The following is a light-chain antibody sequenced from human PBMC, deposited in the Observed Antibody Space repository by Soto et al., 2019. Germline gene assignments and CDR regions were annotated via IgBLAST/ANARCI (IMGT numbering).Light chain of an antibody. Sequence: TLSLSPVQRATLSCRASQSVSSNLAWYQQILGQAPRLLISGASTRATGIPARFTGSGSGTEFTLTISSLQSEDFAVYYCQQYNNWPHSFGQGTKVDIK. CDR3: QQYNNWPHS. J-gene: IGKJ2*01. V-gene: IGKV3-15*01. CDR1: QSVSSN. CDR2: GAS.